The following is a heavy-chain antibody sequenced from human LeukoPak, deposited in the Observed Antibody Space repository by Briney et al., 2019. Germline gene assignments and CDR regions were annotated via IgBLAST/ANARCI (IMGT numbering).Heavy chain of an antibody. CDR2: IYYSGNT. D-gene: IGHD3-10*01. J-gene: IGHJ4*02. CDR1: GGSISNYF. CDR3: ARAPLWFGELLYLDY. V-gene: IGHV4-59*01. Sequence: PSETLSLTCTVSGGSISNYFWSWIRQAPGKGLEYIGFIYYSGNTNYNPSLKSRVTISVDTSKNQFSLKLSSVTAADTAVYYCARAPLWFGELLYLDYWGQGTLVTVSS.